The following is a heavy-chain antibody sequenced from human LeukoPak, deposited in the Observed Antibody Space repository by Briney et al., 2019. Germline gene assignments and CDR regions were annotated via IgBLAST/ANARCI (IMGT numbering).Heavy chain of an antibody. Sequence: ASVKVSCKASGYTFTSYGISWVRQAPGQGLEWMGWISAYNGNTNYAQKLQGRVTMTTDTSTSTAYMELRSLRSDDTAVYYCARIAVDIVATGCAFDTWGQGTMVTVSS. V-gene: IGHV1-18*01. CDR1: GYTFTSYG. CDR3: ARIAVDIVATGCAFDT. J-gene: IGHJ3*02. CDR2: ISAYNGNT. D-gene: IGHD5-12*01.